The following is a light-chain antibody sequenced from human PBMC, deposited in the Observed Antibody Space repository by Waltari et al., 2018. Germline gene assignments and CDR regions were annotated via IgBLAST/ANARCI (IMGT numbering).Light chain of an antibody. Sequence: EIVMTQSPVTLSVSPGDSPTLSCRASQRVSTNVAWYQQKPGQVPRVLIYGASSRATGIPARFSGSGSGTDFTLTISSLQSEDAAIYYCQQYNKWPPVTFGPGTKVDLK. J-gene: IGKJ3*01. CDR2: GAS. CDR3: QQYNKWPPVT. CDR1: QRVSTN. V-gene: IGKV3-15*01.